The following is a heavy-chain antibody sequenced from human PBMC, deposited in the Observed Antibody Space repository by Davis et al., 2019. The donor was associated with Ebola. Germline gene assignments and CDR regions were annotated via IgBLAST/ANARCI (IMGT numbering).Heavy chain of an antibody. CDR1: GGTFSSYT. Sequence: SVKVSCKASGGTFSSYTISWVRQAPGQGLEWMGRIIPLLGIENYAPKFQGRVTITADKSTSTAYMELNSLRSEDTAMYYCAKSDRVDASDVWGQGTVVSVSS. CDR2: IIPLLGIE. V-gene: IGHV1-69*02. J-gene: IGHJ3*01. CDR3: AKSDRVDASDV.